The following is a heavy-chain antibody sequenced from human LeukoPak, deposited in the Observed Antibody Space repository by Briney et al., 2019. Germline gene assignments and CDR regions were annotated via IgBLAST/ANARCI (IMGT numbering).Heavy chain of an antibody. CDR3: ARDSDSYGFDY. CDR1: GFTFRSYS. D-gene: IGHD5-18*01. V-gene: IGHV3-21*01. Sequence: GGSLRLSCAVSGFTFRSYSMNWVRHAPGNGLGWVSSIRRVSSYIYYADSLKGRFTISRDNAKNSLYLQMNSLRAEDTAVYYCARDSDSYGFDYWGQGTLVTVSS. J-gene: IGHJ4*02. CDR2: IRRVSSYI.